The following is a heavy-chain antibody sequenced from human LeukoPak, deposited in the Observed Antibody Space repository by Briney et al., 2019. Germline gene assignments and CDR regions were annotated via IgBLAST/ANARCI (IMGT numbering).Heavy chain of an antibody. CDR1: GGSFSGYS. V-gene: IGHV4-34*01. CDR2: INHSGGT. Sequence: SETLSLTCAVYGGSFSGYSWNWIRQPPVKGLEWIGEINHSGGTNYNPSLKSRVTLSVDTSKKQFSLKLSSVTAADTAVYYCARNSAGGWFDPWGQGTLVTVSS. CDR3: ARNSAGGWFDP. D-gene: IGHD2/OR15-2a*01. J-gene: IGHJ5*02.